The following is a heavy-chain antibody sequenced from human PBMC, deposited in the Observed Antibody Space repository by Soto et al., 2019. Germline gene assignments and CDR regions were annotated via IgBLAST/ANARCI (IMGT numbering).Heavy chain of an antibody. CDR2: ISPKSGGT. CDR3: ARGPRTQLWFPNVY. CDR1: GYTFSDYY. J-gene: IGHJ4*02. V-gene: IGHV1-2*02. Sequence: SVKVSCKASGYTFSDYYLHWLRQAPGQGLEWMGWISPKSGGTHYAPKFEGRVTLTTDTSISTAFMELSRLTSDDTAVYYCARGPRTQLWFPNVYWGQGTLVTVSS. D-gene: IGHD5-18*01.